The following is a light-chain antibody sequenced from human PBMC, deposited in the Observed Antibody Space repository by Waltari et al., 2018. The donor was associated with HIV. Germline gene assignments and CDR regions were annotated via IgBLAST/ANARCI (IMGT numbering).Light chain of an antibody. Sequence: DIQMTQSPSSLSASVGDRVTITCRASQSITNSLNWYQQKPGKVPKLLIYAASSLQSGVPSRFSGSGSGTDFTLTISSLQPEDFATYYCQQSYSTPRSFGQGTKLEIK. CDR2: AAS. CDR1: QSITNS. V-gene: IGKV1-39*01. CDR3: QQSYSTPRS. J-gene: IGKJ2*03.